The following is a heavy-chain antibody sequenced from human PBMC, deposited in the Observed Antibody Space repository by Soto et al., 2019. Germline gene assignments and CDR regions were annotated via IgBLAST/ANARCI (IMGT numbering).Heavy chain of an antibody. V-gene: IGHV4-61*08. D-gene: IGHD1-26*01. J-gene: IGHJ6*02. Sequence: PSETLSLTCSVSGASVTSGGYFWTWIRQPPGKGLEWIGEIYHSGSTNYNPSLKSRVTISVDKSKNQFSLKLSSVTAADTAVYYCARVSGSYYYGMDVWGQGTTVTVSS. CDR3: ARVSGSYYYGMDV. CDR2: IYHSGST. CDR1: GASVTSGGYF.